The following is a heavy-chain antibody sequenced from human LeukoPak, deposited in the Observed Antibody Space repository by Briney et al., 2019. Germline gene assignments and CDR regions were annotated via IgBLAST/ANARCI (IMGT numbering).Heavy chain of an antibody. Sequence: PSETLSLTCTVSGGSITSHYWSLIRQPPGKGPEWIGYIYYSGSTNYNPSLKSRVTMSVDTSKNQVSLKLTSVTAADTAVYYCARDGGDPYNAADYWGQGTLVTVSS. J-gene: IGHJ4*02. CDR3: ARDGGDPYNAADY. D-gene: IGHD5-24*01. V-gene: IGHV4-59*11. CDR1: GGSITSHY. CDR2: IYYSGST.